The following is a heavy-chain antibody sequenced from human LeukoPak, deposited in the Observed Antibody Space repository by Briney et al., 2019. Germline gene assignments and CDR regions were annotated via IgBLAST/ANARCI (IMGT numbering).Heavy chain of an antibody. V-gene: IGHV3-33*01. CDR1: GFTFSSYG. Sequence: GGSLTLSCAASGFTFSSYGMHWVRQAPGKGLEWVAVIWYDGDNKYYADSVKGRFTISRDNSKNTLYLQMNSLRAEDTAVYYCARDGIAAAGQYYCYGMDVWGQGTTVTVSS. J-gene: IGHJ6*02. CDR3: ARDGIAAAGQYYCYGMDV. CDR2: IWYDGDNK. D-gene: IGHD6-13*01.